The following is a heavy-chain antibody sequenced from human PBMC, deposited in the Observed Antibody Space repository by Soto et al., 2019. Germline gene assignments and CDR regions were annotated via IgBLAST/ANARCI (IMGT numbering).Heavy chain of an antibody. CDR1: GDSISSYY. D-gene: IGHD2-2*01. V-gene: IGHV4-59*01. J-gene: IGHJ2*01. CDR2: IYYSGST. CDR3: AKQGVVPAVSETAWYFEL. Sequence: QVQLQESGPGLVKPSETLSLTCTVSGDSISSYYWSWIRQPPGKGLEWIGYIYYSGSTNYNPSLTSRVTISVETSQNHFSLSLHSVTAADTAVYYCAKQGVVPAVSETAWYFELWGRGTLVTVSS.